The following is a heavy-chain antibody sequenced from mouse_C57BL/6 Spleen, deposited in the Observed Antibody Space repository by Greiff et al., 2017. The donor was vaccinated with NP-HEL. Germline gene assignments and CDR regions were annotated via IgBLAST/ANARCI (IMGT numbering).Heavy chain of an antibody. Sequence: QVQLQQSGAELARPGASVKLSCKASGYTFTSYGISWVKQRPGQGLEWIGEIYPRSGNTYYNKKFKGKATLTADKSSSTAYMELRSLTSEDSAVYFCARMATVERYFEVWGTGTTVTVSS. V-gene: IGHV1-81*01. CDR3: ARMATVERYFEV. CDR2: IYPRSGNT. D-gene: IGHD1-1*01. CDR1: GYTFTSYG. J-gene: IGHJ1*03.